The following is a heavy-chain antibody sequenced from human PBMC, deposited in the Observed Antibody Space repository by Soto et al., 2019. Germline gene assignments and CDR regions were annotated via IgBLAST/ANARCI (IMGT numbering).Heavy chain of an antibody. D-gene: IGHD2-21*02. CDR3: ARTYVVVTAIPAGAFDI. CDR1: GGTFSSYA. V-gene: IGHV1-69*06. J-gene: IGHJ3*02. CDR2: IIPIFGTA. Sequence: SVKVSCKASGGTFSSYAISWVRQAPGQGLEWMGGIIPIFGTANYARKFQGRVTITADKSTSTAYMELSSLRSEDTAVYYCARTYVVVTAIPAGAFDIWGQGTMVTVSS.